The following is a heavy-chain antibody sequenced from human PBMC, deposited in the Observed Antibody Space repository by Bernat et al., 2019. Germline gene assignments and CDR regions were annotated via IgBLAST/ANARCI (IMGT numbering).Heavy chain of an antibody. CDR1: GGTFSSYA. J-gene: IGHJ4*02. Sequence: QVQLVQSGAEVKKPGSSVKVSCKASGGTFSSYAINWVRQAPGQGLEWMGRVIPNLDITNYAQKFQGRVTISADKSTSTAYMELSSLRSEDTAVYYCAGRTTAVTGYLDYWGQGTLVTVSS. CDR3: AGRTTAVTGYLDY. CDR2: VIPNLDIT. D-gene: IGHD4-23*01. V-gene: IGHV1-69*04.